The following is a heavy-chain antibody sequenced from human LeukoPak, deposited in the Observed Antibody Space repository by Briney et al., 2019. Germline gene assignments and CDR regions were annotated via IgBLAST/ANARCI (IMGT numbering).Heavy chain of an antibody. CDR2: VYFDGST. CDR1: GGSVTSGIYH. D-gene: IGHD3-16*01. Sequence: SETLSLTCSVSGGSVTSGIYHWAWIRQPPGKGLEWIGSVYFDGSTHYNPSLQSRVTVSVDTSKNQFSLRLSSVTAADTALYYCARDHYYDGRGRFDPWGQGTLVTVSS. CDR3: ARDHYYDGRGRFDP. V-gene: IGHV4-39*07. J-gene: IGHJ5*02.